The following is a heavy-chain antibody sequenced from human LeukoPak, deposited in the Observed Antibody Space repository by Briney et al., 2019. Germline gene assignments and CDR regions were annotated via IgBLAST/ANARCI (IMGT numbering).Heavy chain of an antibody. CDR3: ARDLLSFLVVVVAATPYFDY. CDR2: ISYDGSNK. V-gene: IGHV3-30*04. CDR1: GFTFSSYA. D-gene: IGHD2-15*01. Sequence: GRSLRLSCAASGFTFSSYAMHWVRQAPGKGLEWVAVISYDGSNKYYADSVKGRFTISRDNSKNTPYLQMNSLRAEDTAVYYCARDLLSFLVVVVAATPYFDYWGQGTLVTVSS. J-gene: IGHJ4*02.